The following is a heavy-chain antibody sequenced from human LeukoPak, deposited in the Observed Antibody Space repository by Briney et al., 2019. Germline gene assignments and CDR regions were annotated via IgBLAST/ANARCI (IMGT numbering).Heavy chain of an antibody. J-gene: IGHJ4*02. CDR1: GFTFSSYG. Sequence: GGSLRLSCAASGFTFSSYGMHWVRQAPGKGLEWVAFIRYDGSNKYYADSVKGRFTISRDNSKNTLYLQMNSLRAEDTAVYYCAKAVQLWSQFDYWGQGTLVTVSS. CDR2: IRYDGSNK. D-gene: IGHD5-18*01. V-gene: IGHV3-30*02. CDR3: AKAVQLWSQFDY.